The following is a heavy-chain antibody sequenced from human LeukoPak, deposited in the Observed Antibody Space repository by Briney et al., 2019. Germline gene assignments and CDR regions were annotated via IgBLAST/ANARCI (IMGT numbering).Heavy chain of an antibody. V-gene: IGHV3-72*01. J-gene: IGHJ4*02. CDR2: IRNKANSYTT. CDR1: GFTFSSYG. CDR3: ARDSRHFDY. D-gene: IGHD2-2*01. Sequence: PGRSLRLSCAASGFTFSSYGMHWVRQAPGKGLEWVGRIRNKANSYTTEYAASVKGRFTISRDDSKNSVYLQMNSLKTEDTAVYYCARDSRHFDYWGQGTLVTVSS.